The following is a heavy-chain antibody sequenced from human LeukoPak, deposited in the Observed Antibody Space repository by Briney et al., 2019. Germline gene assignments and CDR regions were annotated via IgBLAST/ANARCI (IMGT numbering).Heavy chain of an antibody. J-gene: IGHJ4*02. CDR3: ARYSSSYDTAFDY. V-gene: IGHV3-11*06. CDR1: GFTFSDYY. CDR2: ISSSSSYT. Sequence: PGGSLRLSCAASGFTFSDYYTSWIRQAPGKGLEWVSYISSSSSYTNYADSVKGRFTISRDNAKNSLYLQMNSLRAEDTAVYYCARYSSSYDTAFDYWGQGTLVTVSS. D-gene: IGHD6-6*01.